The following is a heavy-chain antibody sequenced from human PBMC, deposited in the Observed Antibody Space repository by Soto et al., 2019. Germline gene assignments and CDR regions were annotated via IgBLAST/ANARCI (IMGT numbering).Heavy chain of an antibody. Sequence: LALTCTVSGGSISSGGYYWSWIRQHPGKGLEWIGYIYYSGSTYYNPSLKSRVTISVDTSKNQFSLKLSSVTAADTAVYYCARGFRATIGWFDPWGQGTLVTVSS. CDR2: IYYSGST. J-gene: IGHJ5*02. CDR1: GGSISSGGYY. V-gene: IGHV4-31*03. D-gene: IGHD5-12*01. CDR3: ARGFRATIGWFDP.